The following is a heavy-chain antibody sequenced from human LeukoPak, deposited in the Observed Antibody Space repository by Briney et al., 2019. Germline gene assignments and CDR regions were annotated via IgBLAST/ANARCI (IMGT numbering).Heavy chain of an antibody. CDR2: IYHSGST. CDR3: ARIYSSSWFLNWFDP. V-gene: IGHV4-38-2*02. J-gene: IGHJ5*02. D-gene: IGHD6-13*01. CDR1: GYSISSGYF. Sequence: SETLSLTCTVSGYSISSGYFWGWIRQPPGKGLECIGTIYHSGSTYYNPSLKSRVTISVDTSKNQFSLNLNSVTAADTAVYYCARIYSSSWFLNWFDPWGQGTLVTVSS.